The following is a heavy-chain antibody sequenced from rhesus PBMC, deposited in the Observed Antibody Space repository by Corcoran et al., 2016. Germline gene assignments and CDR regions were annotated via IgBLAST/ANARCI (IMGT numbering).Heavy chain of an antibody. J-gene: IGHJ4*01. V-gene: IGHV4S7*01. CDR2: IYRTRGNT. Sequence: QVQLQESGPGLVKPSETLSLTCAVSGGSITGGSGWGWIRQPPGKGLEGVGSIYRTRGNTSNNPSLQSRVTVSTDTSKNQFSLKLTSVTAADTAVYYCARVGYCSGGVCYRGDFFDYWGQGVLVTVSS. CDR3: ARVGYCSGGVCYRGDFFDY. D-gene: IGHD2-8*01. CDR1: GGSITGGSG.